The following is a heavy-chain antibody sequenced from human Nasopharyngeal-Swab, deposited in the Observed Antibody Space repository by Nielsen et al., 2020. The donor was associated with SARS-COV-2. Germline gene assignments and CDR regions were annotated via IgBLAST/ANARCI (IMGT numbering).Heavy chain of an antibody. V-gene: IGHV5-51*01. CDR3: VRPEGVATSFKYYFQYGMDV. Sequence: KVSCKGSVYSFTSYWIAWVRQMPGKGLDWLGIISPRDSDTRYSPSFQGQVTISADQSISTAYLQWSSLKASDTAMYYCVRPEGVATSFKYYFQYGMDVWGQGTMVTVPS. CDR2: ISPRDSDT. CDR1: VYSFTSYW. D-gene: IGHD5-12*01. J-gene: IGHJ6*02.